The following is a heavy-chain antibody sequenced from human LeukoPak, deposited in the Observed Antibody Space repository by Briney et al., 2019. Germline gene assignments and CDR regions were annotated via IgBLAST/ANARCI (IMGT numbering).Heavy chain of an antibody. Sequence: ASVKVSCKASGYTFTSYGISWVRQAPGQGLEWMGWISANNGNTNYAQKLQGRVTMTTDTSTSTTYMELRSLRADDTAVYYCATHTLFADVAYFDLWGRGTLVIVSS. CDR2: ISANNGNT. D-gene: IGHD2-2*02. J-gene: IGHJ2*01. V-gene: IGHV1-18*01. CDR3: ATHTLFADVAYFDL. CDR1: GYTFTSYG.